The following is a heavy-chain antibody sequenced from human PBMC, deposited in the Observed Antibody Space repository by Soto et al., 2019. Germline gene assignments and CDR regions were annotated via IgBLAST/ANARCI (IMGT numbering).Heavy chain of an antibody. J-gene: IGHJ4*02. CDR2: IYYSGST. V-gene: IGHV4-39*01. Sequence: QLQLQESGPGLVKPSETLSLTCTVSGGSISSSSYYWGWIRQPPGKGLEWIGSIYYSGSTYYNPSLKSRVTISVDTSQHPFSLKLSSVTAADTAVYYCASHVKGYSSGLIGYWGQGTLVTVSS. CDR1: GGSISSSSYY. CDR3: ASHVKGYSSGLIGY. D-gene: IGHD6-19*01.